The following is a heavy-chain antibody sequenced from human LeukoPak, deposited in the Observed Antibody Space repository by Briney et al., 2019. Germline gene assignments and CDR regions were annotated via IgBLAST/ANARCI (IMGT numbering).Heavy chain of an antibody. CDR2: INHSGST. CDR1: GGSFSGYY. J-gene: IGHJ6*03. Sequence: PSETLSLTCAVYGGSFSGYYWSWIRQPPGEGLEWIGEINHSGSTNYNPSLKSRVTISVDTSKNQFSLKLSSVTAADTAVYYCARGVSYYYYMDVWGKGTTVTVSS. CDR3: ARGVSYYYYMDV. V-gene: IGHV4-34*01.